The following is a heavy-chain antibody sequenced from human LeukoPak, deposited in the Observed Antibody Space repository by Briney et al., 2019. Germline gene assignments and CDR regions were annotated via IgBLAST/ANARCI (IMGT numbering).Heavy chain of an antibody. CDR1: GFFFSSYG. Sequence: GRSLRLSCASSGFFFSSYGMHWVRQAPGKGLEWVAIIWYDGSNKYYADSVKGRFTISRDNSKNTLYLQMNSLRAEDTAVYFCARDRGDRYFDWSDYWGQGTLVTVSS. J-gene: IGHJ4*02. D-gene: IGHD3-9*01. V-gene: IGHV3-33*01. CDR3: ARDRGDRYFDWSDY. CDR2: IWYDGSNK.